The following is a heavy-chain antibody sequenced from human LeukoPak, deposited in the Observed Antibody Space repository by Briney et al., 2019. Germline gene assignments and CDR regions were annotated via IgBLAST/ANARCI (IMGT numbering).Heavy chain of an antibody. Sequence: GGSLRLSCAASGFTFSSYWMSWVRQAPGKGLEWVANIKQDGSEKYYVDSVKGRFTISRDNAKNSLYLQMNSLRAEDTAVYYCARDRSRRLYYYDSSGYGYWGQGTLVTVSS. CDR3: ARDRSRRLYYYDSSGYGY. CDR1: GFTFSSYW. J-gene: IGHJ4*02. V-gene: IGHV3-7*01. CDR2: IKQDGSEK. D-gene: IGHD3-22*01.